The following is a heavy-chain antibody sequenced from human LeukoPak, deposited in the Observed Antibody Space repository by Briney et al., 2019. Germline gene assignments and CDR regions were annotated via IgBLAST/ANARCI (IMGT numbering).Heavy chain of an antibody. V-gene: IGHV4-34*01. CDR3: ARRGGYSSADADACDI. CDR2: INHSGST. Sequence: SETLSLTCAVYGGSFSGYYWSWIRQPPGKGLEWIGQINHSGSTNYNPSLKSRVTISVDTPKNQFALELNPVTAADTALYYCARRGGYSSADADACDIGGQETSDSVS. J-gene: IGHJ3*02. CDR1: GGSFSGYY. D-gene: IGHD3-22*01.